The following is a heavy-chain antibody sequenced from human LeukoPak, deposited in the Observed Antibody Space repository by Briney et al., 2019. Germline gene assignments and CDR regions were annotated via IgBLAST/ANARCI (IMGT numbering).Heavy chain of an antibody. J-gene: IGHJ4*02. CDR2: ISWNSGSI. CDR1: GFTFADYA. V-gene: IGHV3-9*01. Sequence: GGSLRLSCAASGFTFADYAMHWVRQAPGKGLEWVAGISWNSGSISYADSVKGRFTISRDNAKNSLYLQMNSLRAEDTALYYCAKGGVEGDYFDYWGQGTLVTVSS. D-gene: IGHD3-10*01. CDR3: AKGGVEGDYFDY.